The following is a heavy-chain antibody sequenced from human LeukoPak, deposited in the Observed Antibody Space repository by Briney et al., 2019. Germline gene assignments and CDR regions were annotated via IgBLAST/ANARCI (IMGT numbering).Heavy chain of an antibody. V-gene: IGHV3-23*01. CDR3: ASRDYFDY. J-gene: IGHJ4*02. CDR1: GFTFSNHA. CDR2: VRGSGGDT. Sequence: GGSLRLSCAASGFTFSNHAMSWVRQAPGKGLEWVSAVRGSGGDTYYADSVKGRFTISRDNAKNSLYLQMNSLRDEDTAVYYCASRDYFDYWGQGTLVTVSS.